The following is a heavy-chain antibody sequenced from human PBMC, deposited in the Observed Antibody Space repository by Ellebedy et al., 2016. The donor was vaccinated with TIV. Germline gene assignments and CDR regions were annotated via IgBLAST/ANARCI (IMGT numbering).Heavy chain of an antibody. Sequence: GESLKISCAASGFTFSSYSMNWVRQAPGKGLKWVSSISDSSNYIYYADSVKGRFTISRDNAKNSLYLQMSSLRAEDTAVYYCARAGPSGYNYYYYYGMDVWGQGTTVTVSS. J-gene: IGHJ6*02. CDR3: ARAGPSGYNYYYYYGMDV. CDR2: ISDSSNYI. V-gene: IGHV3-21*01. D-gene: IGHD5-12*01. CDR1: GFTFSSYS.